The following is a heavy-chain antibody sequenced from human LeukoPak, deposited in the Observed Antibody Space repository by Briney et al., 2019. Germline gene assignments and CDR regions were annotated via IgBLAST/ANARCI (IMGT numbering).Heavy chain of an antibody. V-gene: IGHV1-69*04. Sequence: ASVKVSCKASGGTFSSYAISWVRQAPGQGLAWMGRIIPILGIANYAQKFQGRVTITADKSTSTAYMELSSLRSEDTAVYYCARGASLTGPNWFDPWGQGTLVTVSS. D-gene: IGHD3-9*01. J-gene: IGHJ5*02. CDR1: GGTFSSYA. CDR2: IIPILGIA. CDR3: ARGASLTGPNWFDP.